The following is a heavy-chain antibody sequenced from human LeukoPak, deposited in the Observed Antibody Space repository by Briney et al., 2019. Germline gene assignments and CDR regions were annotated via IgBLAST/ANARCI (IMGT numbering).Heavy chain of an antibody. J-gene: IGHJ4*02. V-gene: IGHV4-34*01. CDR1: GASVSSYY. D-gene: IGHD2-15*01. CDR2: INHSGST. CDR3: ARGRRCSGGSCRFDY. Sequence: SETLSLTCTVSGASVSSYYWSWIRQPPGKGLEWIGEINHSGSTNYNPSLKSRVTISVDTSKNQFSLKLSSVTAADTAVYYCARGRRCSGGSCRFDYWGQGTLVTVSS.